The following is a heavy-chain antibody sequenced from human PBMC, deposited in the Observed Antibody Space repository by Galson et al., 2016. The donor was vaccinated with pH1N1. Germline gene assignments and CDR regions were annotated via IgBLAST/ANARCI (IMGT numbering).Heavy chain of an antibody. J-gene: IGHJ4*02. CDR2: INSDGSTT. Sequence: SLRLSCAASGFTFSKHWMHWVRQVPGKGLVWVSHINSDGSTTNYAGSVKGRFTISRDNDKNTLSLQMNSLGVEDTAVYYCARGNMGLDYWGQGILVTVSS. D-gene: IGHD2/OR15-2a*01. V-gene: IGHV3-74*01. CDR1: GFTFSKHW. CDR3: ARGNMGLDY.